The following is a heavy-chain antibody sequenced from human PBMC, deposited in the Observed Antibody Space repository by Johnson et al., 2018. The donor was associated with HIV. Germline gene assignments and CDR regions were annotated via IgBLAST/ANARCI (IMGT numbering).Heavy chain of an antibody. CDR3: ARDPYSSGWGDSTNAFDI. V-gene: IGHV3-11*04. D-gene: IGHD6-19*01. J-gene: IGHJ3*02. CDR2: ISGGGIT. CDR1: GFTFSDYY. Sequence: VQLVESGGGLVKPGGSLRLSCAASGFTFSDYYMSWIRQAPGKGLEWVSYISGGGITYYADSVKGRFTISRANAKNSLYLQMNSLRAEDTAIDYCARDPYSSGWGDSTNAFDIWGQGTMVTVSS.